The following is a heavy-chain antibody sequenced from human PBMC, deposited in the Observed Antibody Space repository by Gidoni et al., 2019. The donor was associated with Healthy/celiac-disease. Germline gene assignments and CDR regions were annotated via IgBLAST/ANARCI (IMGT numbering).Heavy chain of an antibody. D-gene: IGHD2-15*01. CDR1: GGSISCGGYS. Sequence: QLQLQESGSGLVKPSQLLSLTRAVSGGSISCGGYSWSWVRQPPGKGLEWSGYIYHSGSTYYNPSLKSRVTISVDRSKTQFSLKLSSVTAAETAVYYCARELLDAFDIWGQETMVTVSS. V-gene: IGHV4-30-2*01. CDR3: ARELLDAFDI. J-gene: IGHJ3*02. CDR2: IYHSGST.